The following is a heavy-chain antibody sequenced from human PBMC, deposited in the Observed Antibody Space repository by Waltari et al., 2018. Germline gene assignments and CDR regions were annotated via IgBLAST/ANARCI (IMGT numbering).Heavy chain of an antibody. CDR2: IYYSGST. D-gene: IGHD2-15*01. J-gene: IGHJ4*02. Sequence: QLQLQESGPGLVKPSETLSLTCPASGGSISSSSYYWGWMRQPPGKGLEWIGSIYYSGSTYYNPSLKSRVTISVDTSKNQFSLKLSSVTAADTAVYYCARLGAAYSFYFDYWGQGTLVTVSS. V-gene: IGHV4-39*07. CDR1: GGSISSSSYY. CDR3: ARLGAAYSFYFDY.